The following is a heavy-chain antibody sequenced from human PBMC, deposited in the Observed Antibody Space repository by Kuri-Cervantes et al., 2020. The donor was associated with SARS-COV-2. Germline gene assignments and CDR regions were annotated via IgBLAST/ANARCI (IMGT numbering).Heavy chain of an antibody. J-gene: IGHJ4*02. CDR1: GFTFSSYW. CDR2: INSDGSST. V-gene: IGHV3-74*01. Sequence: GGSLRLSCAASGFTFSSYWMHWVRQAPGKGLVWVSRINSDGSSTYYADSVKGRFTISRHNSQNTLYLQMNSLRPGDTAVYYCVFFSGQHLIRAFDYWGQGTLVTVSS. CDR3: VFFSGQHLIRAFDY. D-gene: IGHD3-10*01.